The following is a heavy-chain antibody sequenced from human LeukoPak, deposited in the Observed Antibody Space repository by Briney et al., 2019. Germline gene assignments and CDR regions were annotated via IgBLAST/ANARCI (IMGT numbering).Heavy chain of an antibody. CDR3: AREDQPRGTCDY. V-gene: IGHV3-7*05. CDR1: GFTFSNYW. J-gene: IGHJ4*02. CDR2: IKQDGSEK. D-gene: IGHD2-15*01. Sequence: GGSLRLSCAASGFTFSNYWMTWVRQAPGKGLEWVANIKQDGSEKYYVDSVKGRFTISRDNAKNSLYLQMNSLRAEDTALYYCAREDQPRGTCDYWGQGILVTVSS.